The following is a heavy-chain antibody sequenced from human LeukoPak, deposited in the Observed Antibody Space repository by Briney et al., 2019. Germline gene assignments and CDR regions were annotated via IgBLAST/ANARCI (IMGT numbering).Heavy chain of an antibody. Sequence: SETLSLTCTVSGGSINSNNYYWAWIRQTPGKGLEWIGRMYYSGTTYYNPSLKSRVTISVDTSKNQFSLKLSSVTAADTAVYCCARHLDHYDTSGYYSPYFDFWGQGTLVTVSS. J-gene: IGHJ4*02. CDR3: ARHLDHYDTSGYYSPYFDF. CDR1: GGSINSNNYY. V-gene: IGHV4-39*01. D-gene: IGHD3-22*01. CDR2: MYYSGTT.